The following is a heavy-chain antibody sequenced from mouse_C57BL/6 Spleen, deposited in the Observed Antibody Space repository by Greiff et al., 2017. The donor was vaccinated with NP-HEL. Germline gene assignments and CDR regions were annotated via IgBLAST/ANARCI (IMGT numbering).Heavy chain of an antibody. D-gene: IGHD2-3*01. J-gene: IGHJ4*01. CDR3: ARGGDGYYDYAMDY. Sequence: QVHVKQSGAELVRPGSSVKLSCKASGYTFTSYWMHWVKQRPIQGLEWIGNIDPSDSETHYNQKFKDKATLTVDKSSSTAYMQLSSLTSEDSAVYYCARGGDGYYDYAMDYWGQGTSVTVSS. CDR2: IDPSDSET. V-gene: IGHV1-52*01. CDR1: GYTFTSYW.